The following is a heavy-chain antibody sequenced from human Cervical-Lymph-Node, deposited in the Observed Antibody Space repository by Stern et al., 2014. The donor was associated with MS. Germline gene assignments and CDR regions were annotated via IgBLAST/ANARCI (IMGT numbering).Heavy chain of an antibody. V-gene: IGHV3-48*02. J-gene: IGHJ6*02. CDR1: GFTFSSYS. CDR2: ISSSSSTI. CDR3: ARVMDPKTYNYYGMDV. D-gene: IGHD2-8*01. Sequence: VQLVESGGGLVQPGGSLRLSCAASGFTFSSYSMNWVRQAPGKGLEWVSYISSSSSTIYYADSVKGRFTISRDNAKNSLYLQMNSLRDEDTAVYYCARVMDPKTYNYYGMDVWGQGTTVTVSS.